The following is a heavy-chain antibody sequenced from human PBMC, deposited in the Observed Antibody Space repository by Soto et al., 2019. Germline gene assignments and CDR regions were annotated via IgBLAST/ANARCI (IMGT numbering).Heavy chain of an antibody. CDR2: ISAYNGNT. J-gene: IGHJ5*02. V-gene: IGHV1-18*01. CDR1: GYRFTSYG. D-gene: IGHD3-9*01. Sequence: ASVKVSCKTSGYRFTSYGISWVRQAPGQGLEWMGWISAYNGNTNYAQKLQGRVTMTTDTSTSTAYMELRSLRSDDTAVYYCARDTYDILTGYYRNWFDPWGQGTLVTVSS. CDR3: ARDTYDILTGYYRNWFDP.